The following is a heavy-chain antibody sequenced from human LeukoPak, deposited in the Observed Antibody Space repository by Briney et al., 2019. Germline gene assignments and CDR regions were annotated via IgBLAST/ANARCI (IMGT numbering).Heavy chain of an antibody. Sequence: PSETLSLTCTVSGGSISSSSYYWGWIRQPPGKGLEWIGSIYYSGSTYYNPSLKSRVTISVDTSKNQFSLKLSSVTAADTAVYYCAREMATNPYDYWGQGTLVTVSS. CDR2: IYYSGST. CDR3: AREMATNPYDY. J-gene: IGHJ4*02. CDR1: GGSISSSSYY. D-gene: IGHD5-24*01. V-gene: IGHV4-39*02.